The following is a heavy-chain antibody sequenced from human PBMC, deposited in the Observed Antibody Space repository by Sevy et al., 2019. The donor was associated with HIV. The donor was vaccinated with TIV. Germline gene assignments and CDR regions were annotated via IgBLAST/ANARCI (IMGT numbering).Heavy chain of an antibody. CDR1: GFTFRNFW. V-gene: IGHV3-7*01. Sequence: GGSLRLSCAVSGFTFRNFWMCWVRQAPGKGLEWVANIRQDGSEKYYVDSVRGRFTISRDNAKNSLFLQLNSLRADDTAIYYCAKSYFGSGTSYGMDLWGRRTTVTVSS. J-gene: IGHJ6*02. CDR3: AKSYFGSGTSYGMDL. CDR2: IRQDGSEK. D-gene: IGHD3-10*01.